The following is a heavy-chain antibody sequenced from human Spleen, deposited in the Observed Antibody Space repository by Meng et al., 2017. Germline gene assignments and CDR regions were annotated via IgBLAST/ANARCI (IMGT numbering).Heavy chain of an antibody. CDR2: INPSGSGT. D-gene: IGHD2-15*01. Sequence: ASVKVSCKASGYTFDSYYMHWVRQAPGQGLEWVGIINPSGSGTSYAQKFQGRVTMTRDTSTSTVYVQLSSLTTEDTAIYYCARGSGIAVVVAAVDDWGLGTLVTVSS. V-gene: IGHV1-46*02. J-gene: IGHJ4*01. CDR1: GYTFDSYY. CDR3: ARGSGIAVVVAAVDD.